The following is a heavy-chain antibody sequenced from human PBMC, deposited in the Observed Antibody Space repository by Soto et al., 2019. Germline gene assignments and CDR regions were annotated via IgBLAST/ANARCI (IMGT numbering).Heavy chain of an antibody. V-gene: IGHV1-24*01. Sequence: ASVKVSCKVSGYTLTELSMHWVRQAPGKGLEWMGGFDPEDGETIYAQKFQGRVTMTEDTSTDTAYMELSSLRSEDTAVYYCATGTCSVCHPPTGDAFDIWGQGAMVTVS. CDR3: ATGTCSVCHPPTGDAFDI. J-gene: IGHJ3*02. CDR1: GYTLTELS. D-gene: IGHD2-8*01. CDR2: FDPEDGET.